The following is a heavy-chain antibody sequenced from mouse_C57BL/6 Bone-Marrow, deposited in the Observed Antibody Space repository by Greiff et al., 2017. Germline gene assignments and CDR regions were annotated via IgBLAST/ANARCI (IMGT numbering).Heavy chain of an antibody. CDR1: GFTFSDYG. V-gene: IGHV5-17*01. CDR2: ISSGSSTI. Sequence: EVMLVESGGGLVKPGGSLKLSCAASGFTFSDYGMHWVRQAPEKGLEWVAYISSGSSTIYYADTVKGRFTISRDNAKNTLFLQMTSLRSEDTAMYYCARGNGSSPYYFDYWGQGTTLTVSS. CDR3: ARGNGSSPYYFDY. D-gene: IGHD1-1*01. J-gene: IGHJ2*01.